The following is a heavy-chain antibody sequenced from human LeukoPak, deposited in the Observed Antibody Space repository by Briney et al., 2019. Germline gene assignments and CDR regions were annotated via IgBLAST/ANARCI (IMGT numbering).Heavy chain of an antibody. D-gene: IGHD5-18*01. CDR2: INHSGST. CDR3: AGGQLIKRGYSYGAYYFDY. J-gene: IGHJ4*02. CDR1: GGSFSGYY. Sequence: SETLSLTCAVYGGSFSGYYWSWIRQPPGKGLEWIGEINHSGSTNYNPSLKSRVTISVDTSKNQFSLKLSSVTAADTAVYYCAGGQLIKRGYSYGAYYFDYWGQGTLVTVSS. V-gene: IGHV4-34*01.